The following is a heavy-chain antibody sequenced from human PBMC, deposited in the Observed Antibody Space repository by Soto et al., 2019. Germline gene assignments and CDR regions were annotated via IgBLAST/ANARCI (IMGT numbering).Heavy chain of an antibody. Sequence: LFLTCTPSGGSVSSGSYYWSWIRQPPGKGLEWMGYIYYSGSTNYNPSLKSRVTISVDTSKNQFSLKVSSATAADTAVYYCARAYHYDSSEINWFDPSGQGTLVTVSS. V-gene: IGHV4-61*01. CDR1: GGSVSSGSYY. D-gene: IGHD3-22*01. CDR2: IYYSGST. J-gene: IGHJ5*02. CDR3: ARAYHYDSSEINWFDP.